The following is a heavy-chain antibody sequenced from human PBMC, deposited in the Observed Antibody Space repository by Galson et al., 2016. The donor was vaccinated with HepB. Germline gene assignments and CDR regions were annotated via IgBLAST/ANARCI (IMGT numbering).Heavy chain of an antibody. Sequence: ETLSLTCTVSGGSITTYYWSWIRQPPGKGLEWLAYIYYTGSTNYNPSLKSRVTISIDTSKNQFSLRLTSVTAADTALYFCARVAQVPYWNIDYWGLGILVSVSS. CDR2: IYYTGST. D-gene: IGHD1/OR15-1a*01. V-gene: IGHV4-59*01. CDR1: GGSITTYY. J-gene: IGHJ4*02. CDR3: ARVAQVPYWNIDY.